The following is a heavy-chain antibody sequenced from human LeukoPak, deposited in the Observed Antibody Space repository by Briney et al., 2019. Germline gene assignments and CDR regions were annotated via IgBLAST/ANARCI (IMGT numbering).Heavy chain of an antibody. CDR1: GYTLTELS. D-gene: IGHD3-16*01. CDR2: FDPEDGET. Sequence: GASVKVSCKVSGYTLTELSMHWVRQAPGKGLEWMRGFDPEDGETIYAQKFQGRVTMTEDTSTDTAYMELRSLRSDDTAVYYCARDLGETRKIVAPAEGWFDPWGQGTLVTVSS. J-gene: IGHJ5*02. V-gene: IGHV1-24*01. CDR3: ARDLGETRKIVAPAEGWFDP.